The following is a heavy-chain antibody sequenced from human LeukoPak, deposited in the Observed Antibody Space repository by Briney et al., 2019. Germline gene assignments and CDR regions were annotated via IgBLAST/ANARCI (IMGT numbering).Heavy chain of an antibody. D-gene: IGHD3-10*01. CDR2: IYYSGST. CDR3: ARGGYYGSGNDFRFDP. V-gene: IGHV4-59*01. J-gene: IGHJ5*02. Sequence: SETLSLTCTVSGGSISIYYWSWIRQPPGKGLEWIGYIYYSGSTNYKPSLNTRVTISVDTTKNHYSLKLNSVTAADTAVYYCARGGYYGSGNDFRFDPWGQGTLVTVSS. CDR1: GGSISIYY.